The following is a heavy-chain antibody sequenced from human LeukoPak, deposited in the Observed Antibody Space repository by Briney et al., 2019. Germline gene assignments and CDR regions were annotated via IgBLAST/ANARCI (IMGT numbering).Heavy chain of an antibody. CDR3: AKDREYYGSGSYSDY. Sequence: GGSLRLSCAASGFTFSSYAMSWVHQAPGKGLEWVSAISGSGGSTYYADSVKGRFTISRDNSKNTLYLQMNSLRAEDTAVYYCAKDREYYGSGSYSDYWGQGTLVTVSS. J-gene: IGHJ4*02. V-gene: IGHV3-23*01. CDR1: GFTFSSYA. CDR2: ISGSGGST. D-gene: IGHD3-10*01.